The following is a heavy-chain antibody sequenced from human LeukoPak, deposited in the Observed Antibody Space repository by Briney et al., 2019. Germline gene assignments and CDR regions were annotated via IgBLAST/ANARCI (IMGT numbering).Heavy chain of an antibody. V-gene: IGHV1-2*02. CDR2: INSNSGDT. J-gene: IGHJ6*02. D-gene: IGHD3-3*01. CDR1: GYTFTNYY. CDR3: ARCRSEGYALDV. Sequence: ASVTVSCTASGYTFTNYYLHWVRLAPGQGLEWMGWINSNSGDTTYAQTFQGRVTMTRDTSISTFYMDLIGLRSDDTAVYYCARCRSEGYALDVRDQGTTVTVSS.